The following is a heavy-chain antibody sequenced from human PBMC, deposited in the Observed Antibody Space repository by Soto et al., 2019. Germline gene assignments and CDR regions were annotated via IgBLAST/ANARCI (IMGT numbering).Heavy chain of an antibody. CDR2: ISGSGGST. Sequence: EVQLLESGGGLVQAGGSLRLSCAASGFTFSSYAMSWVRHAPGKGLEWVSGISGSGGSTYYADSVKGRFTISRDNSKNTLYLQMNSLRAEDTAVYYCAKDRKSGSGWYWDYWGQGTLVTVSS. J-gene: IGHJ4*02. D-gene: IGHD6-19*01. CDR3: AKDRKSGSGWYWDY. V-gene: IGHV3-23*01. CDR1: GFTFSSYA.